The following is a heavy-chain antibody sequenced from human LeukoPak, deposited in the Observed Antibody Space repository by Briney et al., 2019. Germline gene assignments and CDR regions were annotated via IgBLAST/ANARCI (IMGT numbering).Heavy chain of an antibody. CDR2: IRSKAYGGTT. Sequence: GGSLRLSCTASGFTFGDYAMSWVRQAPGKGLEWVGFIRSKAYGGTTEYAASVKGRFTISRDDSKSIAYLQMNSLKTEDTAVCYCTRAPLRITIFGVVLSGMDVWGQGTTVTVSS. V-gene: IGHV3-49*04. CDR1: GFTFGDYA. J-gene: IGHJ6*02. CDR3: TRAPLRITIFGVVLSGMDV. D-gene: IGHD3-3*01.